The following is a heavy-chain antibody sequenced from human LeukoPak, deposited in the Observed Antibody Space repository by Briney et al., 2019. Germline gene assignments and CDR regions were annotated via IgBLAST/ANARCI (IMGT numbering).Heavy chain of an antibody. J-gene: IGHJ4*02. CDR1: GFTFGDYA. Sequence: GGSLRLSCTASGFTFGDYAMSWVRQAPGKGLEWVGFIRSKAYGGTTEYAASVKGRFTISRDDSKSIAYLQMNSLKTEDTAVYYCTRYCSGGSCYRYWGQGTLVTVSS. D-gene: IGHD2-15*01. V-gene: IGHV3-49*04. CDR3: TRYCSGGSCYRY. CDR2: IRSKAYGGTT.